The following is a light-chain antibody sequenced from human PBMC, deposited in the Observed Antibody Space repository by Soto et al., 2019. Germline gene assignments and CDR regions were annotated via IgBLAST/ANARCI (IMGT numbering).Light chain of an antibody. J-gene: IGLJ1*01. V-gene: IGLV2-11*01. CDR3: CSYAGSNYV. CDR1: SSDVGGYNY. Sequence: QSVLTQPRSVSGSPGQSVTIPCTGTSSDVGGYNYVSWYQQHPGKAPKFMIYDVTKRPSGVPNRFSASKSGNTASLNISGLQAEDEADYYCCSYAGSNYVFGTGTKLTVL. CDR2: DVT.